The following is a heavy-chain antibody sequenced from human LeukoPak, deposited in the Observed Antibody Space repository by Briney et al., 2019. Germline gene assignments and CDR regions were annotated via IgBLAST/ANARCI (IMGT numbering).Heavy chain of an antibody. J-gene: IGHJ5*02. CDR2: IYYSGST. D-gene: IGHD2-2*01. CDR1: GGSISSSSSY. CDR3: AREGRRHCSSTSCYRGFDP. Sequence: SETLSLTCSVSGGSISSSSSYWGWIRQPPGKGLEWIGSIYYSGSTYYNPSLKSRVTISVDTSKNQFSLKLSSVTAADTAVYYCAREGRRHCSSTSCYRGFDPWGQGTLVTVSS. V-gene: IGHV4-39*07.